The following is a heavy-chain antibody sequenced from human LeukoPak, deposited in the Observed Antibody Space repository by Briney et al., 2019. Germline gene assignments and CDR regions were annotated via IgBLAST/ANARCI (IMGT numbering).Heavy chain of an antibody. Sequence: KTSETLSLTCAVYGGSFSGYYWSWIRQPPGKGLEWIGEMNHSGSANYNPSLKSRVTISVDTSKNQFSLKLSSVTAADTAVYYCTRGDWAPRFFYWGQGTLVTVSS. D-gene: IGHD3-9*01. J-gene: IGHJ4*02. CDR3: TRGDWAPRFFY. CDR1: GGSFSGYY. CDR2: MNHSGSA. V-gene: IGHV4-34*01.